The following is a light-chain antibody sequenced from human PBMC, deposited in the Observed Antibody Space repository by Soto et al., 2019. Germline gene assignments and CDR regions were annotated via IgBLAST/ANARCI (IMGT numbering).Light chain of an antibody. CDR1: SGHSSDI. CDR3: ETWDSKTWV. V-gene: IGLV4-60*03. CDR2: VEGSGSY. Sequence: QLVLTQSSSASASLGSSVKLTCTLSSGHSSDIIAWHQQQPGKAPRYLMKVEGSGSYNKGSGVPDRFSGSRSGADRYLTISNLQSEDEADYYCETWDSKTWVFGGGPKLIVL. J-gene: IGLJ3*02.